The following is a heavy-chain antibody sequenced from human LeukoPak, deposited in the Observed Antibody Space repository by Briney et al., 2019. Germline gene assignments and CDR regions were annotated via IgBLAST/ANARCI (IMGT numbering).Heavy chain of an antibody. CDR2: ISWNSGSI. V-gene: IGHV3-9*01. CDR3: AKDNGDIVGPFDI. Sequence: GGSLRLSCAASGFTFDDYAMHWVRQAPGKGLEWVSGISWNSGSIGYADSVKGRFAISRDNAKNSLYLQMNSLRAEDTALYYCAKDNGDIVGPFDIWGQGTMVTVSS. CDR1: GFTFDDYA. J-gene: IGHJ3*02. D-gene: IGHD5-12*01.